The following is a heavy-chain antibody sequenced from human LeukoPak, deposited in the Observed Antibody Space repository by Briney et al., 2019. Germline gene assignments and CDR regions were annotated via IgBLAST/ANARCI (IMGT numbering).Heavy chain of an antibody. D-gene: IGHD6-13*01. V-gene: IGHV4-59*01. Sequence: SETLSLTCTVSGGSISRDYWSRIRQPPGKGLEWIGYIYYTGSTNYNPSLKSRVTISVDTSKNQFSLKLSSVTAADTAVYYCAKDLGIAAAGRGGYWGQGTLVTVSS. CDR2: IYYTGST. CDR1: GGSISRDY. CDR3: AKDLGIAAAGRGGY. J-gene: IGHJ4*02.